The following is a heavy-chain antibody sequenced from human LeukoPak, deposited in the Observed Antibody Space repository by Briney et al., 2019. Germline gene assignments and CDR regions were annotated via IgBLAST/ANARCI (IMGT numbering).Heavy chain of an antibody. D-gene: IGHD2-21*02. CDR1: GFTFSSYA. J-gene: IGHJ6*02. CDR3: ATRIFCGGDCYSSHGMDV. Sequence: GGSLRLSCAASGFTFSSYAMSWVRQALGKGLEWVSAINGSGGSTYYADSVKGRFTISRDNSKNTLYLQMNSLRAEDTAVYYCATRIFCGGDCYSSHGMDVWGPGTTVTVSS. V-gene: IGHV3-23*01. CDR2: INGSGGST.